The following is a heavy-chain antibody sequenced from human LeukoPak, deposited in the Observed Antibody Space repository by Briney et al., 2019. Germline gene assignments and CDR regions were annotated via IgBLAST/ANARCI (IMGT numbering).Heavy chain of an antibody. Sequence: ASVKVSCKASGYTFISYGISWVRQAPGQGLEWMGWISAYNGNTNYAQKLQGRVTMTTDTSTSTAYMELRSLRSDDTAVYYCARDVSGYDPVDYWGQETLVTVSS. CDR1: GYTFISYG. J-gene: IGHJ4*02. CDR3: ARDVSGYDPVDY. CDR2: ISAYNGNT. D-gene: IGHD5-12*01. V-gene: IGHV1-18*01.